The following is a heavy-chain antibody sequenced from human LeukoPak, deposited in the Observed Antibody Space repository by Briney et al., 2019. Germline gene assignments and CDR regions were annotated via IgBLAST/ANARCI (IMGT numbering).Heavy chain of an antibody. D-gene: IGHD2-15*01. J-gene: IGHJ3*02. CDR3: ARHCCSGPAKRVFDI. Sequence: SETLSLTCTVSGGSIICSDYHWGWVRQPPGKGLEWIGTISYSGNTDYDPSLRSRVTISVDTSNNQFSLRLGSVTAADTAVYHCARHCCSGPAKRVFDIWGQGTMVTVSS. CDR2: ISYSGNT. V-gene: IGHV4-39*01. CDR1: GGSIICSDYH.